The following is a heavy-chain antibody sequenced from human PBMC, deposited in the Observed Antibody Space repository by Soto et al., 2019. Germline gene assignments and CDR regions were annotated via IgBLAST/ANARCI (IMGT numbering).Heavy chain of an antibody. CDR3: EKDCRTYCSGGSCCSEGDFQH. V-gene: IGHV3-9*01. Sequence: GGSLRLSCAASGFTFDDYAMHWVRQAPGKGLEWVSGISWNSGSIGYADSVKGRFTISRDNAKNSLYLQMNSLRAEDTALYYCEKDCRTYCSGGSCCSEGDFQHWGQGTLVTVSS. D-gene: IGHD2-15*01. CDR2: ISWNSGSI. J-gene: IGHJ1*01. CDR1: GFTFDDYA.